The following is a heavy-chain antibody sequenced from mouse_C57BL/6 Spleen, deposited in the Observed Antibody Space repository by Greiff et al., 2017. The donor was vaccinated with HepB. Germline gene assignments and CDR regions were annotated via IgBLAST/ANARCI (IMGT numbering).Heavy chain of an antibody. J-gene: IGHJ1*03. Sequence: EVKLVESGGDLVKPGGSLKLSCAASGFTFSSYGMSWVRQTPDKRLEWVATISSGGSYTYYPDSVKGRFTISRDNAKNTLYLQMSSLKSEDTAMYYGARHDYYGSSPYFDVWGTGTTVTVSS. CDR1: GFTFSSYG. V-gene: IGHV5-6*01. D-gene: IGHD1-1*01. CDR2: ISSGGSYT. CDR3: ARHDYYGSSPYFDV.